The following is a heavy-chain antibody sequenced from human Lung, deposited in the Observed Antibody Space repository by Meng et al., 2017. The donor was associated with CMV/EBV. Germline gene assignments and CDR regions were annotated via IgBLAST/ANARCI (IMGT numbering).Heavy chain of an antibody. CDR2: IYYLGNT. D-gene: IGHD4-23*01. J-gene: IGHJ4*02. CDR3: ARLTLGNYGGNSGVDY. CDR1: GSISSQNYY. Sequence: GSISSQNYYWGWIRQSPGKGLEWIGSIYYLGNTYYNPSLESRVTISVDTSKNQFSLRLNSVTATDTAVYYCARLTLGNYGGNSGVDYWGQGTLVTVSS. V-gene: IGHV4-39*01.